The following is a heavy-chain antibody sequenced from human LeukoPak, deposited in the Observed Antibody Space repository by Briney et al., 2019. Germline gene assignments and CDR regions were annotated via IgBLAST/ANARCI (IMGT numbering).Heavy chain of an antibody. Sequence: ASVNVSCKASGYTFTSYGVSWVRQAPGQGLEWMGWISAYNGNTNYAQKLQGRVTMTTDTSTSTAYMELRSLRSDDTAVYYCARDRSSSGWSDYFDYWGQGTLVTVSS. J-gene: IGHJ4*02. D-gene: IGHD6-19*01. CDR3: ARDRSSSGWSDYFDY. CDR1: GYTFTSYG. V-gene: IGHV1-18*01. CDR2: ISAYNGNT.